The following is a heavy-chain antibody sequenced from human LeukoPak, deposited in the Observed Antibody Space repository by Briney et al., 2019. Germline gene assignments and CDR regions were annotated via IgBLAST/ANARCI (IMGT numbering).Heavy chain of an antibody. J-gene: IGHJ4*02. D-gene: IGHD3-10*01. Sequence: SETLSLTCTVSGGSISSSSYYWGWIRQPPGKGLEWIGSIYYSGSTYYNPSLKSRVTISVDTSKNQFSLKLSSVTAADTAVYYCARPQYGSGSYYFDYWGQGTLVTVSP. CDR3: ARPQYGSGSYYFDY. V-gene: IGHV4-39*01. CDR2: IYYSGST. CDR1: GGSISSSSYY.